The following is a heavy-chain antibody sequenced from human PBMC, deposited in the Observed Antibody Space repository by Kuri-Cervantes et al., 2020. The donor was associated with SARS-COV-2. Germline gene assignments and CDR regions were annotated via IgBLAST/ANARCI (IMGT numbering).Heavy chain of an antibody. D-gene: IGHD4-23*01. J-gene: IGHJ4*03. CDR1: GFSLSTSGVG. CDR3: ARYHEHRGVTTVVTPYYFDY. V-gene: IGHV2-5*02. CDR2: IYWDDDK. Sequence: SGPTLVKPTQTLTLTCTFSGFSLSTSGVGVGWIRQPPGKALEWLALIYWDDDKRYSPSLKSRLTITKDTSKNQVVLTTTNMDPVDTATYYCARYHEHRGVTTVVTPYYFDYWGQGTTVTVSS.